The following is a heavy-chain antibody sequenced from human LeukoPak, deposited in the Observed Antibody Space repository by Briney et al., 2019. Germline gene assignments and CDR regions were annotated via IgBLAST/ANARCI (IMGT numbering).Heavy chain of an antibody. Sequence: ASVKVSCKASGYTFTSYGISWVRQAPGQGLEWMGWISAYNGNTNYAQKLQGRVTMTTDTSTSTAYMELRSLRSDDTAVYYCARDQFRCSGGSCYRFLGHLWGQGTLVTVSS. CDR2: ISAYNGNT. J-gene: IGHJ1*01. D-gene: IGHD2-15*01. CDR1: GYTFTSYG. V-gene: IGHV1-18*01. CDR3: ARDQFRCSGGSCYRFLGHL.